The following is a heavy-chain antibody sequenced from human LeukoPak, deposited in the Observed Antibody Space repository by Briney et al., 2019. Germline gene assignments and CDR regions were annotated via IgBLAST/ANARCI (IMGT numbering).Heavy chain of an antibody. CDR2: IYRGDT. V-gene: IGHV3-53*01. D-gene: IGHD2-15*01. CDR3: TSYYCSSGSCYFDT. J-gene: IGHJ4*02. Sequence: GGSLRLSCAASGFTFSNYWMGWVRQAPGKGLEWVSVIYRGDTFYADSVKGRFTISRDDSKNTVFLQMNSLRGDDTAMYFCTSYYCSSGSCYFDTWGQGTLVAVSS. CDR1: GFTFSNYW.